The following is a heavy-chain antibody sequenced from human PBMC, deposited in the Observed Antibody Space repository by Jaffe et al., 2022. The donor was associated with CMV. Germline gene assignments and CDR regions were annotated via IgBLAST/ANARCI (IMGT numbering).Heavy chain of an antibody. CDR3: ARKATSAGFGFDY. D-gene: IGHD3-16*01. V-gene: IGHV3-48*03. CDR1: GFTFNNYE. J-gene: IGHJ4*02. CDR2: ISTSGSII. Sequence: EVQLVESGGGLVQPGGSLRLSCAASGFTFNNYEMNWVRQAPGKGLEWISYISTSGSIIYYADSVKGRFTISRDNAKNSLYLQMNSLRAEDTAVYYCARKATSAGFGFDYWGEGTLVTVSS.